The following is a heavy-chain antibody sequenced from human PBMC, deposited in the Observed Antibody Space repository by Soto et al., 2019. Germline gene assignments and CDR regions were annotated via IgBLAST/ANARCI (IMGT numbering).Heavy chain of an antibody. J-gene: IGHJ6*02. Sequence: SETLSLTCTLSGGSISSGGYYWSWIRQHPGKGLEWIGYIYSSGSTYYNPSLKSRVTISVDTSKNQFYLKLSSLIAADTAVYFCARHSPPFFYGSGPWDVWGQGTTVIGFS. CDR3: ARHSPPFFYGSGPWDV. CDR2: IYSSGST. CDR1: GGSISSGGYY. V-gene: IGHV4-31*03. D-gene: IGHD3-10*01.